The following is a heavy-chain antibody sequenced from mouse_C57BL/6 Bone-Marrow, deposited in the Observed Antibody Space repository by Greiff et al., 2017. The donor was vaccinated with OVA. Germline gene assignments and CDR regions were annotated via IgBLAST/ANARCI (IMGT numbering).Heavy chain of an antibody. CDR1: GFTFSSYA. D-gene: IGHD2-4*01. CDR2: ISDGGSYT. V-gene: IGHV5-4*01. CDR3: ARDPTMITLYYAMDY. Sequence: EVKVVESGGGLVKPGGSLKLSCAASGFTFSSYAMSWVRQTPEKRLEWVATISDGGSYTYYPDNVKGRFTISRDNAKNNLYLQMSHLKSEDTAMYYCARDPTMITLYYAMDYWGQGTSVTVSS. J-gene: IGHJ4*01.